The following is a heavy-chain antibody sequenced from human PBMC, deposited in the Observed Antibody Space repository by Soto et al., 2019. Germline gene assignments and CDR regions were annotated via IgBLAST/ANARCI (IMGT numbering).Heavy chain of an antibody. CDR3: AGSAVTTSRGGFDP. CDR1: GGSISSYY. CDR2: IYYSGST. J-gene: IGHJ5*02. V-gene: IGHV4-59*01. Sequence: SETLSLTCTVSGGSISSYYWSWIRQPPGKGLEWIGYIYYSGSTNYNPSLKSRVTISVDTSKNQFSLKLSSVTAADTAVYYCAGSAVTTSRGGFDPWGQGTLVTVSS. D-gene: IGHD4-17*01.